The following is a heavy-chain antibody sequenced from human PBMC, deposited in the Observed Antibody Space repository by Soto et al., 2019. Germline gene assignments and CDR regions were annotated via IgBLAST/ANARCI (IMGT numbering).Heavy chain of an antibody. D-gene: IGHD6-13*01. CDR2: ISYDGSNK. CDR1: GFTFSSYG. CDR3: ATDGYSSSWYPLYSYYYGMDV. V-gene: IGHV3-30*03. Sequence: QVQLVESGGGVVQPGRSLRLSCAASGFTFSSYGMHWVRQAPGKGLEWVAVISYDGSNKYYADSVKGRFTISRDNSKNTLYLQMNSLRAEDTAVYYCATDGYSSSWYPLYSYYYGMDVWGQGTTVTVSS. J-gene: IGHJ6*02.